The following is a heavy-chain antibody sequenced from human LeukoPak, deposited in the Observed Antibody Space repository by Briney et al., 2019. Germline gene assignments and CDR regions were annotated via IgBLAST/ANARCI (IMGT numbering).Heavy chain of an antibody. V-gene: IGHV3-74*01. CDR2: INSDGSST. D-gene: IGHD1-26*01. CDR3: GRALGSYFDY. CDR1: GFTFSRDW. J-gene: IGHJ4*02. Sequence: GGSLRLSCAASGFTFSRDWMHWVRQAPGKGLVWVSRINSDGSSTNYADSMKGRFTISRDNAKNTLYLQMNSLRAGDTAVYYCGRALGSYFDYWGQGTLVTVSS.